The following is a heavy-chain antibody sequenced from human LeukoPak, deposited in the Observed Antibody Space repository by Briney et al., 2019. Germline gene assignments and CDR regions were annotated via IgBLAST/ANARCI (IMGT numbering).Heavy chain of an antibody. CDR3: AKERRETVVGTVYFQH. J-gene: IGHJ1*01. CDR1: GFTFSSYW. CDR2: INSDGSST. Sequence: GGSLRLSCAASGFTFSSYWMLWVRQATGKGLVWVSRINSDGSSTGNADSVEGRFTISRDNVKNTVYLQMNSLRAEDTAVYYCAKERRETVVGTVYFQHWGQGTLVTVSS. D-gene: IGHD6-19*01. V-gene: IGHV3-74*01.